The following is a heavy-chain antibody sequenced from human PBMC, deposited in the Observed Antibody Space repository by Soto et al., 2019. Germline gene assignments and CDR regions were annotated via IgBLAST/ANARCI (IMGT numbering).Heavy chain of an antibody. J-gene: IGHJ4*02. CDR2: IKSKTDGGTT. CDR3: TSRITMIVVASRSVFDY. CDR1: GFTFSNAW. Sequence: GGSLRLSCAASGFTFSNAWMNWVRQAPGKGLEWVGRIKSKTDGGTTDYAAPVKGRFTISRDDSKNTLYLQMNSLKTEDTAVYYCTSRITMIVVASRSVFDYWGQGTPVTVSS. D-gene: IGHD3-22*01. V-gene: IGHV3-15*07.